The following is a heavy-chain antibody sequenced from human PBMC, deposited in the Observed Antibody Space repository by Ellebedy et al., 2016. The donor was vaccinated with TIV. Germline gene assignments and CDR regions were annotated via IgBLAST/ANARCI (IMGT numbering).Heavy chain of an antibody. CDR3: ARQAYSSSPHFDY. CDR2: IYYSGST. CDR1: GGSISSYY. V-gene: IGHV4-59*01. D-gene: IGHD6-6*01. J-gene: IGHJ4*02. Sequence: SETLSLTXTVSGGSISSYYWSWIRQPPGKGLEWIGYIYYSGSTNYNPSLKSRVTISVDTSKNQFSLKLSSVTAADTAVYYCARQAYSSSPHFDYWGQGTLVTVSS.